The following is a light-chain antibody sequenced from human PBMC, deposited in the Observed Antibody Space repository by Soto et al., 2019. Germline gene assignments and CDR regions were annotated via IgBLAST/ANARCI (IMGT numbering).Light chain of an antibody. CDR1: SSNIGAGYD. V-gene: IGLV1-40*01. J-gene: IGLJ1*01. CDR2: GNS. CDR3: QSYDSSLSGYV. Sequence: QSVLTQPPSASGDPGQRVTISCTGSSSNIGAGYDVHWYQQLPGTAPKLLIYGNSNRPSGVPDRFSGSKSGTSASLAITGLQAEDEADYYCQSYDSSLSGYVFGTGTKVTVL.